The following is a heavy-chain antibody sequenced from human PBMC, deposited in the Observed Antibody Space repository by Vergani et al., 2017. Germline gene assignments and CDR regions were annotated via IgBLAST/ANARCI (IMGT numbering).Heavy chain of an antibody. CDR2: IYYSGST. CDR3: ARVPRLWFGELGLEDY. V-gene: IGHV4-39*07. CDR1: GGSISSSSYY. J-gene: IGHJ4*02. D-gene: IGHD3-10*01. Sequence: QLQLQESGPGLVKPSETLSLTCTVYGGSISSSSYYWGWIRQPPGKGLEWIGSIYYSGSTYYNPSLKSRVTISVDTSKNQFSLKLSSVTAADTAVYYCARVPRLWFGELGLEDYWGQGTLVTVSS.